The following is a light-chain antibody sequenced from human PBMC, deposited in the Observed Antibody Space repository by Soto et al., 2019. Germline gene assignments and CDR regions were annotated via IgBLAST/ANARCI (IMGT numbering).Light chain of an antibody. Sequence: EIVLTQSPGTLSLSPGERATLSCRASQSVSSNYLAWYQQKSGQAPRLLIYGASSRATGTPDRFSGSGSGTDFTLTISRLQPEYFAVYYCQQYGGSPRTFGQGTKVDNK. CDR2: GAS. J-gene: IGKJ1*01. V-gene: IGKV3-20*01. CDR1: QSVSSNY. CDR3: QQYGGSPRT.